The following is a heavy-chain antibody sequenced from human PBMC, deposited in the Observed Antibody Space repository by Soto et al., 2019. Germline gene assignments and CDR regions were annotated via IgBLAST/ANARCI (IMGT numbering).Heavy chain of an antibody. CDR1: GWSFSGYY. CDR3: ARGIGYCSSINCYSSRRLRFDS. Sequence: QVQLQQWGAGLLKPSETLSLTCAVYGWSFSGYYWTWIRQSPEKGLEWIGEVNHSGTTYYNPSLKTRVTISVHTPKNQFSLKMSSVTAADTAVYYCARGIGYCSSINCYSSRRLRFDSWGQGTLVTVSS. CDR2: VNHSGTT. V-gene: IGHV4-34*01. D-gene: IGHD2-2*01. J-gene: IGHJ4*02.